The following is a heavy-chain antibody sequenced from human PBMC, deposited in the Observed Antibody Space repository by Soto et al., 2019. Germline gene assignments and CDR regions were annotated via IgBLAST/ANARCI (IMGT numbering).Heavy chain of an antibody. J-gene: IGHJ6*02. CDR3: AKDSKSVSVSAARVYGMDV. CDR1: GFMFSSFA. D-gene: IGHD2-2*01. CDR2: TRSNGEHT. V-gene: IGHV3-23*01. Sequence: GGSLRLSCAGSGFMFSSFAMTWVRQSPGKGLEWVSTTRSNGEHTYYADSVKGRFTVSRDNSKNTLFLEMSSLRAEDSAIYYCAKDSKSVSVSAARVYGMDVWGQGTTVTVSS.